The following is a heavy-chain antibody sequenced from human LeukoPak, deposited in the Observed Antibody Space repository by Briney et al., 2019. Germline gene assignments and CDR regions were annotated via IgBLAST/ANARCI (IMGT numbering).Heavy chain of an antibody. CDR2: IYDSGST. Sequence: SETLSLTCTVSGGYISSYYWSWIRQPPGKGLEWIGYIYDSGSTNYNPSLKSRVTISVDTSKIQFSLKLSSVTAADTAVYYCASLMYYYDSSGYIDPAAFDIWGQGTMVTVSS. V-gene: IGHV4-59*01. CDR1: GGYISSYY. D-gene: IGHD3-22*01. J-gene: IGHJ3*02. CDR3: ASLMYYYDSSGYIDPAAFDI.